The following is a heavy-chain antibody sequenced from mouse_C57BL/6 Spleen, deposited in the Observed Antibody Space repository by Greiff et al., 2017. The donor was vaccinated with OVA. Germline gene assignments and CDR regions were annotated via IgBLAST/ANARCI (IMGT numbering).Heavy chain of an antibody. CDR2: INPNNGGT. Sequence: VQLQQSGPELVKPGASVKIPCKASGYTFTDYNMDWVKQSHGKSLEWIGDINPNNGGTIYNQKFKGKATLTVDKSSSTAYMELRSLTSEDTAVYYCATILAHYYAMDYWGQGTSVTVSS. CDR3: ATILAHYYAMDY. J-gene: IGHJ4*01. V-gene: IGHV1-18*01. D-gene: IGHD1-3*01. CDR1: GYTFTDYN.